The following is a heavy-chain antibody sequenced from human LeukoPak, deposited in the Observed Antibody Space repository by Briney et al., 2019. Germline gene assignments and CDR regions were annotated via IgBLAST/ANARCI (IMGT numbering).Heavy chain of an antibody. CDR1: GFIFGTYS. D-gene: IGHD6-13*01. CDR3: ARSGYGSSWYFFDY. Sequence: GGSLRLSCAASGFIFGTYSINWVRQAPGKGLEWVSHISSSSSSIYYADSVKGRFTISRDNAKNSLYLQMNSLRDEDTAVYYCARSGYGSSWYFFDYWGQGTLVTVSS. CDR2: ISSSSSSI. J-gene: IGHJ4*02. V-gene: IGHV3-48*02.